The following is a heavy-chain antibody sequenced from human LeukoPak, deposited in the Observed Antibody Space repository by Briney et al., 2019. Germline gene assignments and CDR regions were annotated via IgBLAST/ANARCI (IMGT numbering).Heavy chain of an antibody. CDR2: ISGSGGST. D-gene: IGHD2-21*02. J-gene: IGHJ4*02. CDR1: GFTFSSYG. Sequence: GGTLRLSCAASGFTFSSYGMSWVRQAPGKGLEWVSAISGSGGSTYYADSVKGRFTISRDNSKNTLYLQMNSLRAEDTAVYYCAKDHIVVVTATPNFDYWGQGTLVTVSS. CDR3: AKDHIVVVTATPNFDY. V-gene: IGHV3-23*01.